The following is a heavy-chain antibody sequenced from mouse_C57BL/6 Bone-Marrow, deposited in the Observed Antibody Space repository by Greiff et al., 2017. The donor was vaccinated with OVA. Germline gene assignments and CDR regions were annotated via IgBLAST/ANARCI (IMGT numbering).Heavy chain of an antibody. D-gene: IGHD2-1*01. J-gene: IGHJ2*01. CDR3: ARRDLLLYYYFDY. V-gene: IGHV5-12*01. CDR1: GFTFSDYY. CDR2: ISNGGGST. Sequence: EVMLVESGGGLVQPGGSLKLSCAASGFTFSDYYMYWVRQTPEKRLEWVAYISNGGGSTYYPDTVKGRFTISRDNAKNTLYLQMSRLKSEDTAMYYCARRDLLLYYYFDYWGQGTTLTVSS.